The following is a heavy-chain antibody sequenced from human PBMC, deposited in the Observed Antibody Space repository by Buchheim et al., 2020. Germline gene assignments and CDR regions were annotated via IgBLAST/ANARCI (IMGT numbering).Heavy chain of an antibody. V-gene: IGHV4-39*01. CDR3: ARPLYDFWSGYSRPGINDY. D-gene: IGHD3/OR15-3a*01. Sequence: QLQLQESGPGLVKSSETLSLSCAVSGGSVESSSYYWTWIRQPPGQGLEWIGSIHYSGSTHYNPFLKSRVAMSVDMSKNQFSLKLTSVTAADTAVYYCARPLYDFWSGYSRPGINDYWGQG. J-gene: IGHJ4*02. CDR2: IHYSGST. CDR1: GGSVESSSYY.